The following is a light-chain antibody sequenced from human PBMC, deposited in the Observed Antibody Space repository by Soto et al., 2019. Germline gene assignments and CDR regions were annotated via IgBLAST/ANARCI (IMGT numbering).Light chain of an antibody. Sequence: EIVLTQSPGILSLSPGERATLSCRASQSVSNDFLAWYQQKPGQAPRLLIYGASTRATDVPDRFSGSGSGADFTLTISRLEPEDFAVYYCQQYDSSPRTFGQGTRVEIK. CDR3: QQYDSSPRT. CDR2: GAS. V-gene: IGKV3-20*01. CDR1: QSVSNDF. J-gene: IGKJ1*01.